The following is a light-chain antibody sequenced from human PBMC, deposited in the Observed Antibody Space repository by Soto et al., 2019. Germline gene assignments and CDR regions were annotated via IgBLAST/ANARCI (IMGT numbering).Light chain of an antibody. CDR1: QSISSY. J-gene: IGKJ3*01. V-gene: IGKV1-39*01. Sequence: DIQMTQSPSSLSASVGDRVTITCRASQSISSYLNWYQQKPGKAPKLLIYAASSLQSGVPSRFSGSGSGTYFTLTISSLHPEDFATYYCQQSYSTPFTFGPGTKVYIK. CDR2: AAS. CDR3: QQSYSTPFT.